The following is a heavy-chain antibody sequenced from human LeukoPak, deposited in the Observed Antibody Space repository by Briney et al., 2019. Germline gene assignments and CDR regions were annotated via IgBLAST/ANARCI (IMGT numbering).Heavy chain of an antibody. J-gene: IGHJ4*02. CDR2: IYSGGST. CDR3: ARVVGALDY. D-gene: IGHD1-26*01. V-gene: IGHV3-53*01. Sequence: GGSLRLSCAASGFIFSSYSMSWVRQAPGKGLEWVSVIYSGGSTYYADSVKGRFTISRDNSKNTLYLQMNGLRAEDTAVYYCARVVGALDYWGQGTLVTVSS. CDR1: GFIFSSYS.